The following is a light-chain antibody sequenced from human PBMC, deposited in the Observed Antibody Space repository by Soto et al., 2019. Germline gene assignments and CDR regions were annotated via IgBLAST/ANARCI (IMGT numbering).Light chain of an antibody. CDR3: QTLGTGIHVV. V-gene: IGLV4-69*01. CDR2: LDSDGSH. J-gene: IGLJ2*01. Sequence: QPVLTQSPSASASLGASVKLTCTLSSGHSSYAIAWHQQQPEKGPRYLMKLDSDGSHTKGDAIPDRFSGSSSGAARYLTIASLQSEDEADYYCQTLGTGIHVVFGGGTKLTVL. CDR1: SGHSSYA.